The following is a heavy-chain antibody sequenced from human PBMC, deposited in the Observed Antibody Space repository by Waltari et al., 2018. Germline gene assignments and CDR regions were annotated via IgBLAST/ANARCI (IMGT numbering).Heavy chain of an antibody. CDR1: GYSFTSYW. Sequence: EVQLVQSGAEVKKPGESLKISCKGSGYSFTSYWIGWVRQMPGKGLDRIGSIYRGESDTRYGQSCQCQVTISADKSISTDYLQWSSQKASDTAMYYCARQGYSSSSSFYYYYMDVWGKGTTVTVSS. D-gene: IGHD6-6*01. CDR3: ARQGYSSSSSFYYYYMDV. J-gene: IGHJ6*03. V-gene: IGHV5-51*01. CDR2: IYRGESDT.